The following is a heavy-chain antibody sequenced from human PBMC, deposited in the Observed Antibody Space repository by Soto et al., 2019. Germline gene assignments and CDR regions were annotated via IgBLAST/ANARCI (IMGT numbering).Heavy chain of an antibody. V-gene: IGHV3-30*04. J-gene: IGHJ3*02. D-gene: IGHD3-3*02. CDR1: GFTITNHA. CDR3: ARDSIVRSQDGFNDFDI. CDR2: LSYDGSNA. Sequence: QVQLVESGGGVVQPGRSLRLSCAASGFTITNHAMHWVRQAPGKGLEWAAVLSYDGSNAYYADSVKGRFTISRDSPTKTLSLEMNTRGPEDTALYYCARDSIVRSQDGFNDFDIWGQGTMVTVSS.